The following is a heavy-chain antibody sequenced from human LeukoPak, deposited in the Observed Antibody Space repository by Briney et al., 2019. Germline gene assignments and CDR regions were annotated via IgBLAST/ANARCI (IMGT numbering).Heavy chain of an antibody. CDR1: GGSISSGGYY. J-gene: IGHJ4*02. CDR3: ARGAPRRIQWLVLHNFDY. V-gene: IGHV4-31*03. CDR2: IYYSGST. Sequence: SETLSLTCTVSGGSISSGGYYWSWIRQHPGKGLEWIGYIYYSGSTYYNPSLKSRVTISVDTSKNQFSLKLSSVTAADTAVYYCARGAPRRIQWLVLHNFDYWGQGTLVTVSS. D-gene: IGHD6-19*01.